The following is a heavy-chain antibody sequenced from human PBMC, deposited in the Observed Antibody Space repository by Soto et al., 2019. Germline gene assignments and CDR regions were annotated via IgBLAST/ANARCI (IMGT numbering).Heavy chain of an antibody. CDR1: GGSITSSSYY. D-gene: IGHD1-26*01. CDR2: IYYSGST. J-gene: IGHJ5*02. V-gene: IGHV4-39*01. CDR3: ATQEVGGSYVYTFDP. Sequence: SETLSLTCTVSGGSITSSSYYWGWIRQPPGKGLEWIGSIYYSGSTYYNPSLKSRVTISVDTSKNQFSLKLSSVTAADTAVYYCATQEVGGSYVYTFDPWSQGTLVTVSS.